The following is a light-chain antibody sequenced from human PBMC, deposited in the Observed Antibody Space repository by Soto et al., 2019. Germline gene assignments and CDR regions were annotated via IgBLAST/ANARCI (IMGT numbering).Light chain of an antibody. V-gene: IGKV2-28*01. J-gene: IGKJ1*01. CDR3: MQALQTSWT. CDR1: QSLLHSNGYNY. CDR2: LGS. Sequence: IVMTQSPLSLPVTPGEPASISCRSSQSLLHSNGYNYLDWYLQKPGQSPQVLIYLGSNRAAGVPDRFSGSGAGTDFTLKISRVEAEDVGIYYCMQALQTSWTFGQGTKVEIK.